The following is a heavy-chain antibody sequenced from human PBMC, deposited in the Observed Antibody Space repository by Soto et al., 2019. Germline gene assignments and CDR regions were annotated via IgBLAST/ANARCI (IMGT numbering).Heavy chain of an antibody. CDR1: GFTFGSNW. Sequence: EVQLVESGGGSVQPGGSLRLSCAASGFTFGSNWMSWVRQAPGKGLEWVANIKQDGSEKYYVDSVRGRFTISRDNAKNSLYLQMNSLGAEDTAVYYCARDPARGTMDVWGKGTTVTVSS. J-gene: IGHJ6*03. V-gene: IGHV3-7*01. CDR2: IKQDGSEK. CDR3: ARDPARGTMDV. D-gene: IGHD3-10*01.